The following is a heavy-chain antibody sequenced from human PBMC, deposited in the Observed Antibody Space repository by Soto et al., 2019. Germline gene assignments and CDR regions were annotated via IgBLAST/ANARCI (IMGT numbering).Heavy chain of an antibody. Sequence: ESLKMSCKGSGYTFTNYWIGLVRQMPGKGLEWMGIIYPGDSDTKYNPSFQGQVTISADKSITTTYLRWTSLKASDTAIYYCAASIFYYGMDVWGQGTKVTVYS. V-gene: IGHV5-51*01. J-gene: IGHJ6*02. CDR1: GYTFTNYW. CDR2: IYPGDSDT. CDR3: AASIFYYGMDV.